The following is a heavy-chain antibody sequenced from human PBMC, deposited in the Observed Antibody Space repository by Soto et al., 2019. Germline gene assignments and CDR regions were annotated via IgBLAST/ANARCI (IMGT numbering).Heavy chain of an antibody. V-gene: IGHV4-31*03. J-gene: IGHJ6*02. D-gene: IGHD6-13*01. CDR1: GGSISSGGYY. CDR3: AREARSAAGRYYYYYGMDV. CDR2: IYYSGST. Sequence: QVQLQESGPGLVKPSQTLSLTCTVSGGSISSGGYYWSWIRQHPGKGLEWIGYIYYSGSTYYNPSLKSRVTISVDTSKNQFSLKLSSVTAADTAVYYCAREARSAAGRYYYYYGMDVWGQGTTVTVSS.